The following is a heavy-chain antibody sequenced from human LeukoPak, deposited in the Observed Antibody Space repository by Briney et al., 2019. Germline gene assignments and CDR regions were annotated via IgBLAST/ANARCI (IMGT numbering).Heavy chain of an antibody. CDR2: IIPIFGTA. V-gene: IGHV1-69*13. Sequence: SVKVSCKASGGTFSSYAISWVRQAPGQGLEWRGGIIPIFGTANYAQKFQGRVTITADESTSTSYMELSSLRSEDTAVYYCASHYYDSSGYYYGFDFWGQGTLVTVSS. CDR1: GGTFSSYA. D-gene: IGHD3-22*01. CDR3: ASHYYDSSGYYYGFDF. J-gene: IGHJ4*02.